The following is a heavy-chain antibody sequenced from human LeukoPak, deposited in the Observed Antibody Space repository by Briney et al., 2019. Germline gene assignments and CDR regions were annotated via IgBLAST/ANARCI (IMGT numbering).Heavy chain of an antibody. D-gene: IGHD2-2*01. CDR3: ATDLLLLAAFDI. CDR1: GYTFTSYG. V-gene: IGHV1-24*01. Sequence: ASVKVSCKASGYTFTSYGISWVRQAPGKGLEWMGGFDPEDGETIYAQKFQGRVTMTEDTSTDTAYMELSSLRSEDTAVYYCATDLLLLAAFDIWGQGTMVTVSS. CDR2: FDPEDGET. J-gene: IGHJ3*02.